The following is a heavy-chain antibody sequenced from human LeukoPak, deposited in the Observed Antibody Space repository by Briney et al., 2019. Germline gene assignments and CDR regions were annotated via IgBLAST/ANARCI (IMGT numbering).Heavy chain of an antibody. CDR3: ARGRLRFLEWKSNDAFDI. Sequence: PSETLSLTCTVSGGSISSSSYYWGWIRQPPGKGLEWIGSIYYSGGTYYNPSLKSRVTISVDTSKNQFSLKLSSVTAADTAVYYCARGRLRFLEWKSNDAFDIWGQGTMVTVSS. CDR1: GGSISSSSYY. CDR2: IYYSGGT. V-gene: IGHV4-39*07. J-gene: IGHJ3*02. D-gene: IGHD3-3*01.